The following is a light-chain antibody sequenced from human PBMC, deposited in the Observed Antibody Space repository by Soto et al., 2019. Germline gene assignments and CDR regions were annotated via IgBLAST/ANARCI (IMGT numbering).Light chain of an antibody. V-gene: IGKV3-20*01. CDR2: GAS. CDR3: HQYGSSPPRYT. Sequence: EIVLTQSPGTLSLSPGERATLSCRASQSVSSSYLAWYQQKPGQAHRLLIYGASSRATGIPARFSGSGSGTDCTLTISRLEPEDFAGYYCHQYGSSPPRYTFGQGTKLEIK. CDR1: QSVSSSY. J-gene: IGKJ2*01.